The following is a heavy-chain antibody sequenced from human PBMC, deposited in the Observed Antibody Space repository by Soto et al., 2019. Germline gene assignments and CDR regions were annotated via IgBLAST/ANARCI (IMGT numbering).Heavy chain of an antibody. CDR2: ISHDGSNK. D-gene: IGHD6-19*01. V-gene: IGHV3-30*18. CDR1: GFTFSSYG. J-gene: IGHJ4*02. CDR3: AKGGGWLYYFDY. Sequence: GGSLRLSCAASGFTFSSYGMHWVRQAPGKGLEWVAVISHDGSNKYFADSVKGRFTISRDNSQDTLYLQMNSLRAEDTAVYYCAKGGGWLYYFDYWGQGTLVTVSS.